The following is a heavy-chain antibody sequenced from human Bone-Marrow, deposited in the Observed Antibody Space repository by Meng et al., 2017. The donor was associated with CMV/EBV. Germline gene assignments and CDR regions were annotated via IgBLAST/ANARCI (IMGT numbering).Heavy chain of an antibody. CDR2: IYYSGST. D-gene: IGHD2-2*03. CDR1: GGSISSSSYY. V-gene: IGHV4-39*07. CDR3: ARALRLDIVVVPAALNWFDP. Sequence: ESLKISCTVSGGSISSSSYYWGWIRQPPGKGLEWIGSIYYSGSTYYNPSLKSRVTISVDTSKNQFSLKLSSVTAADTAVYYCARALRLDIVVVPAALNWFDPWGQGTLVTVSS. J-gene: IGHJ5*02.